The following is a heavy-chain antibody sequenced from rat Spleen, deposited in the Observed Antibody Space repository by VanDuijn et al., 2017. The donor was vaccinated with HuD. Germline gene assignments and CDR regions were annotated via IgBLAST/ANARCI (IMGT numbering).Heavy chain of an antibody. D-gene: IGHD1-10*01. J-gene: IGHJ1*01. CDR1: GFSLTSYT. CDR3: ARRTANNNYWYFDF. Sequence: QVQLKESGPGLVQPSQTLSLTCTVSGFSLTSYTVSWVRQPPGKGLEWIAAISSGGSTYYNSALKSRLSISRDTSKSQVFLKMNSLQTKDTAMYFCARRTANNNYWYFDFWGPGTMVTVSS. V-gene: IGHV2-6*01. CDR2: ISSGGST.